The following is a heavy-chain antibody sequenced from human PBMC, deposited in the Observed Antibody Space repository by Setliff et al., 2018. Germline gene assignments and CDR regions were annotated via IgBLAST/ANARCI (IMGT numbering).Heavy chain of an antibody. V-gene: IGHV4-59*08. D-gene: IGHD2-15*01. J-gene: IGHJ4*02. CDR2: FSYGVST. CDR1: GDSLSSSY. Sequence: SETLSLTCTVSGDSLSSSYWSWIRQPPGKGLEWIGRFSYGVSTIYNPSLESRVTFSVDTSKNQFSLKLTSVTAADTAVYYCLRIRLVPHGHSWGQGTLVTVSS. CDR3: LRIRLVPHGHS.